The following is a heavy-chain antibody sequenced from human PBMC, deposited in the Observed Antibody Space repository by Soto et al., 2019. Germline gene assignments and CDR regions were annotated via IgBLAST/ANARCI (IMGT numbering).Heavy chain of an antibody. V-gene: IGHV4-61*01. CDR3: ARGGAYYYYYGMDV. J-gene: IGHJ6*02. Sequence: QVQLQESGPGLVKPSETLSLTCTVSGDSVSNGNSYWSWIRQPPGKGLEWIGYTYYSGRTNYNPSLKSRVTISVDTSKNQFSLRLSSVTAADTAVYYCARGGAYYYYYGMDVWGQGTTVTVSS. CDR1: GDSVSNGNSY. CDR2: TYYSGRT.